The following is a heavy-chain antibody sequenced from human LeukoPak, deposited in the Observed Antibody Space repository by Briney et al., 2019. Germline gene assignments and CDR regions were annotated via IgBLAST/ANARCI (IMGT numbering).Heavy chain of an antibody. Sequence: SETLSLTRTVSGGSISGYYWSWIRKPPGKGLEWIGYIYYSGSTNYNPSLKSRVTISVDTSKNQFSLKLSSVTAADTAVYYCAREAAAGTSFDYWGQGTLVTVSS. J-gene: IGHJ4*02. D-gene: IGHD6-13*01. V-gene: IGHV4-59*12. CDR2: IYYSGST. CDR3: AREAAAGTSFDY. CDR1: GGSISGYY.